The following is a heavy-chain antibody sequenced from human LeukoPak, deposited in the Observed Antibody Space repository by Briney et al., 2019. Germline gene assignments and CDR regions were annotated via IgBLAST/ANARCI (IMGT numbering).Heavy chain of an antibody. CDR3: ATFKGSPYTYGPYYFDY. CDR2: IYNSGST. J-gene: IGHJ4*02. D-gene: IGHD5-18*01. CDR1: GGSFSSYY. V-gene: IGHV4-59*01. Sequence: PSETLSLTCAVSGGSFSSYYWSWIRQPPGKGLVWIGYIYNSGSTYYNPSLKSRVTISLDTSKNQFSLKLSSVTAADTAIYYCATFKGSPYTYGPYYFDYWGQGTLVTVSS.